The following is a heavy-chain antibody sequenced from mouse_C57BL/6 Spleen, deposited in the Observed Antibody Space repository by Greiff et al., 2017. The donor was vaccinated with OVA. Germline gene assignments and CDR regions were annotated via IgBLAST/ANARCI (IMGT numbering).Heavy chain of an antibody. CDR2: IYPGDGDT. Sequence: VMLVESGPELVKPGASVKISCKASGYAFSSSWMNWVKQRPGKGLEWIGRIYPGDGDTNYNGKFKGKATLTADKSSSTAYMQLSSLTSEDSAVYFCAREGQLAFDYWGQGTTLTVSS. D-gene: IGHD4-1*02. V-gene: IGHV1-82*01. CDR3: AREGQLAFDY. CDR1: GYAFSSSW. J-gene: IGHJ2*01.